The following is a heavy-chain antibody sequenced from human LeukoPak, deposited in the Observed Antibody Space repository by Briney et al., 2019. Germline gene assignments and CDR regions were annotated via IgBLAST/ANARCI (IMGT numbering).Heavy chain of an antibody. CDR2: ISGSGGST. V-gene: IGHV3-23*01. CDR1: GFTFSSYA. D-gene: IGHD6-19*01. J-gene: IGHJ4*02. CDR3: AKGKQWPGGYFDY. Sequence: PGGSLRLSCAASGFTFSSYAMSWVRQAPGKGLEWVSAISGSGGSTYYADSVKGRFTISRDNSKHTLYLQMNSLRAEDTAVYYCAKGKQWPGGYFDYWGQGTLVTVSS.